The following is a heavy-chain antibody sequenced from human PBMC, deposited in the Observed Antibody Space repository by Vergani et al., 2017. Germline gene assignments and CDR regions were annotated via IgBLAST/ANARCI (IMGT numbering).Heavy chain of an antibody. V-gene: IGHV4-34*01. CDR2: INHSGST. CDR3: AGYVLHYYDSSGSSWFDP. CDR1: GGSFSGYY. J-gene: IGHJ5*02. D-gene: IGHD3-22*01. Sequence: QVQLQQWGAGLLKPSETLSLTCAVYGGSFSGYYWSWIRQPPGKGLEWIGEINHSGSTNYNPSLQSRFSITVDTYNNQFSLMLSSVTAADTAVFYCAGYVLHYYDSSGSSWFDPWGQGTLVTVSS.